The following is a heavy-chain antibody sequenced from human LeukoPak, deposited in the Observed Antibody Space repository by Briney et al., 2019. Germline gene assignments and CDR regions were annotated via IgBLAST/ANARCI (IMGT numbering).Heavy chain of an antibody. Sequence: GGSLRLSCAASGFTFSSYAMRWVRHAPGKGLEWVSAISVSGGSTYYADSVKGRFTISTDNSKNTLYLQMNSLRAEDTAVYYCAKDLMGLIVVVITNVDYWGQGTLVTVSS. CDR1: GFTFSSYA. V-gene: IGHV3-23*01. CDR3: AKDLMGLIVVVITNVDY. CDR2: ISVSGGST. D-gene: IGHD3-22*01. J-gene: IGHJ4*02.